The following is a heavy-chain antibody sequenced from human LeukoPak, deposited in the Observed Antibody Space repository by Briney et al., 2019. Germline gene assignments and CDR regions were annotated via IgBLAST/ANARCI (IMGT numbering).Heavy chain of an antibody. CDR2: IYKSGST. D-gene: IGHD2-15*01. CDR1: GGSISTYY. J-gene: IGHJ4*02. CDR3: ARAAIVVVTNYYFDS. V-gene: IGHV4-59*01. Sequence: SETLSLTCSVSGGSISTYYWSWIRQPPGKGLEWIGYIYKSGSTNYNPSLKSRVTISVDTSKNQFSLKLSSVTAADTAVYYCARAAIVVVTNYYFDSWGQGTLVTVSS.